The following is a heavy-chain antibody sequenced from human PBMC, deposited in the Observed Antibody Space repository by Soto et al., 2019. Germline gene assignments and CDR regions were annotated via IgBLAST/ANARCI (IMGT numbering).Heavy chain of an antibody. CDR3: GRGRSWNYPERY. D-gene: IGHD1-7*01. CDR2: INAGNGNT. Sequence: QVQLVQSGAEVKKPGASVKVSCKASGYTFTSYAMHWVRQAPGQRLEWMGWINAGNGNTKYSQKFQGRVTITRDTSASTAYMELSSLRSEDTAVYYCGRGRSWNYPERYWGQGTLVTVSS. CDR1: GYTFTSYA. J-gene: IGHJ4*02. V-gene: IGHV1-3*01.